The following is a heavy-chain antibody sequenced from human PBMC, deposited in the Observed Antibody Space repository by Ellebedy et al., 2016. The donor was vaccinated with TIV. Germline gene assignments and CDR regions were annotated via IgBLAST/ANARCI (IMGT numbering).Heavy chain of an antibody. CDR1: GFTVSSNY. CDR2: IYSGGST. V-gene: IGHV3-66*01. CDR3: ARGGSHGMDV. Sequence: GESLKISCAASGFTVSSNYMSWVRQAPGKGLEWVSVIYSGGSTYYADSVKGRFTISRDNSKNTPYLQMNSLRAEDTAVYYCARGGSHGMDVWGQGTTVTVSS. D-gene: IGHD2-15*01. J-gene: IGHJ6*02.